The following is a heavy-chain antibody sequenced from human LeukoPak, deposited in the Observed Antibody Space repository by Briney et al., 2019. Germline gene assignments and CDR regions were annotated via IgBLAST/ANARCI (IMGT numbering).Heavy chain of an antibody. CDR1: GYTFTGYY. D-gene: IGHD2-2*01. CDR3: ARDGATGSDCSSTSCYDSGHSTTVHYYYYGMDV. Sequence: ASVKVSCRASGYTFTGYYMHWVRQAPGQGLEWMGWINPNSGGTNYAQKFQGRVTMTRDTSISTAYMELSRLRSDDTAVYYCARDGATGSDCSSTSCYDSGHSTTVHYYYYGMDVWGQGTTVTVSS. J-gene: IGHJ6*02. CDR2: INPNSGGT. V-gene: IGHV1-2*02.